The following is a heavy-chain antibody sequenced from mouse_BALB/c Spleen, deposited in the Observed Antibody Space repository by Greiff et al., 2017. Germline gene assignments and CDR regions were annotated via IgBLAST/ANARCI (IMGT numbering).Heavy chain of an antibody. V-gene: IGHV5-9-4*01. D-gene: IGHD1-2*01. CDR2: ISSGGSYT. J-gene: IGHJ4*01. Sequence: EVMLVESGGGLVKPGGSLKLSCAASGFTFSSYAMSWVRQSPEKRLEWVAEISSGGSYTYYPDTVTGRFTISRDNAKNTLYLEMSSLRSEDTAMYYCARDDGTTATEAMDYWGQGTSVTVSS. CDR3: ARDDGTTATEAMDY. CDR1: GFTFSSYA.